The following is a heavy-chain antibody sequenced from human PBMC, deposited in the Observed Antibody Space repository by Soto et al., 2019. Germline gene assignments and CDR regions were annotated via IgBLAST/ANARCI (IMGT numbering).Heavy chain of an antibody. V-gene: IGHV1-69*06. CDR3: ARDAREVGATPFFDY. D-gene: IGHD1-26*01. CDR2: IIPIFGTA. Sequence: QVQLVQSGAEVKKPGSSVKVSCKASGGTFSSYAISWVRQAPGQGLEWMGGIIPIFGTANYAQKFQGRVTITANKSTSTAYMELSSLRSEDTAVYYCARDAREVGATPFFDYWGQGTLVTVSS. CDR1: GGTFSSYA. J-gene: IGHJ4*02.